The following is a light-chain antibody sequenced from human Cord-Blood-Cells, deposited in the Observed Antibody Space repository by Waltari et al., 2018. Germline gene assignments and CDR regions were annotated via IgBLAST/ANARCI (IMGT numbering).Light chain of an antibody. CDR2: VSS. Sequence: DIQMTQSPSTLSASVGDKVTITCRASHSISSWLAWYQQNQGKAPRLLIYVSSTLESEVPSRFSGSGSGTEFTLTISIRQPDDFATYSCQRYKSYSTWTFGQGTKVEIK. CDR3: QRYKSYSTWT. V-gene: IGKV1-5*01. CDR1: HSISSW. J-gene: IGKJ1*01.